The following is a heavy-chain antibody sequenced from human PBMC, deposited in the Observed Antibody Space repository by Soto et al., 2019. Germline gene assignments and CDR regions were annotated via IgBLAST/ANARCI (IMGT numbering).Heavy chain of an antibody. CDR3: AREAPTFGLAFDI. CDR1: GFPLSSYN. Sequence: GGSMRLSCAASGFPLSSYNMNWVRQAPGKGLEWVSFISGVNSDVFYADSVKGRFTISRDNAKNSLYLQMNSLRAEDTAVYYCAREAPTFGLAFDIWGQGTMVTVSS. CDR2: ISGVNSDV. J-gene: IGHJ3*02. V-gene: IGHV3-21*05. D-gene: IGHD3-16*01.